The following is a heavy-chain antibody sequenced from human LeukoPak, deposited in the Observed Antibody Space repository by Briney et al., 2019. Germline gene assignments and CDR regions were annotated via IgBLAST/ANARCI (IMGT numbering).Heavy chain of an antibody. CDR1: GGSFSGYY. Sequence: SETLSLTCGVYGGSFSGYYWSWIRQPPGKGLEWVGEITHSGNTNYNPSLKSRVTISEDTSKSQFSLKLSSVTAADTAVYYCARGYYYASSPFDYWGQGTLVTVSS. J-gene: IGHJ4*02. D-gene: IGHD3-10*01. V-gene: IGHV4-34*01. CDR3: ARGYYYASSPFDY. CDR2: ITHSGNT.